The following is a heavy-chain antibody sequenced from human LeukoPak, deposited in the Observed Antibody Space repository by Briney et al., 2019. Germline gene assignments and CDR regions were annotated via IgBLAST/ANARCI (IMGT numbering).Heavy chain of an antibody. CDR2: INPNSGGT. J-gene: IGHJ6*02. CDR1: GYTFTGYY. Sequence: ASVKVSCKASGYTFTGYYIHWVRQAPGQGLEWMGWINPNSGGTNYAQKFQGRVTMTRDTSISTAYMELSRQRSDDTVVYYCARGLYSLYGMDVWGQGTTVTVSS. V-gene: IGHV1-2*02. CDR3: ARGLYSLYGMDV. D-gene: IGHD6-13*01.